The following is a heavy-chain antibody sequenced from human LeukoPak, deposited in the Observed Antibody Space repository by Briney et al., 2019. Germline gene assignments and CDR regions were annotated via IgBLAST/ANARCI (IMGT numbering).Heavy chain of an antibody. Sequence: SETLSLTCTVSGGSISSYYWSWIRQPPGKGLEWIGYIYYSGSTNYNPSLKSRVTISVDTSKNQFSLKLSSVTAADTAVYYCASRDTNYGDYDYFQHWGQGTLVTVSS. D-gene: IGHD4-17*01. V-gene: IGHV4-59*01. CDR3: ASRDTNYGDYDYFQH. CDR2: IYYSGST. CDR1: GGSISSYY. J-gene: IGHJ1*01.